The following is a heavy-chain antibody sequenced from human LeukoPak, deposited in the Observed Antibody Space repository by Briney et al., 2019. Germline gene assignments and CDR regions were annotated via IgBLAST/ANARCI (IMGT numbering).Heavy chain of an antibody. J-gene: IGHJ6*01. CDR3: AKYLTARGPPYALDV. CDR2: ITVGGGTT. D-gene: IGHD1-14*01. Sequence: GCLRLSCAASEVTFSSYAMQWVRQAPGKGLEWVSGITVGGGTTDYTDSVKGRFTISRDNYKHTLYLQMNSLRDEDTDVYYCAKYLTARGPPYALDVWGQGTTVSVSS. V-gene: IGHV3-23*01. CDR1: EVTFSSYA.